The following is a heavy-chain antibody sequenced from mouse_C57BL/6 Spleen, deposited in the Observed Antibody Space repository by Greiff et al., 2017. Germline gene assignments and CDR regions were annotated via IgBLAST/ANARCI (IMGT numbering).Heavy chain of an antibody. V-gene: IGHV1-59*01. CDR2: IDPSDSYT. CDR3: ARETMVTTGYFGV. J-gene: IGHJ1*03. CDR1: GYTFTSYW. D-gene: IGHD2-2*01. Sequence: VQLQQPGAELVRPGTSVKLSCKASGYTFTSYWMHWVKQRPGQGLEWIGVIDPSDSYTNYTQKFKGKATLTVDTSSSTAYMQLSSLTSEDSAVYYCARETMVTTGYFGVWGTGTTETVSS.